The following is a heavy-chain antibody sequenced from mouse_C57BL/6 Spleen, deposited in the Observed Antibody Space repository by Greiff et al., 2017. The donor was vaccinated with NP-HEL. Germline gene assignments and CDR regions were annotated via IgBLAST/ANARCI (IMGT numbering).Heavy chain of an antibody. D-gene: IGHD2-5*01. CDR2: IDPENGDT. V-gene: IGHV14-4*01. Sequence: EVKLVESGAELVRPGASVKLSCTASGFNIKDDYMHWVKQRPEQGLEWIGWIDPENGDTEYASKFQGKATITADTSSNTAYLQLSSLTSEDTAVYYCTLYSNYVYWGQGTLVTVSA. CDR1: GFNIKDDY. CDR3: TLYSNYVY. J-gene: IGHJ3*01.